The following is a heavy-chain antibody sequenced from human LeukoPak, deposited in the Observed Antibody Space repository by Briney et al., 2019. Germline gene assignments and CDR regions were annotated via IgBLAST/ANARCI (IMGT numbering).Heavy chain of an antibody. CDR2: ISSSSSYI. Sequence: GGSLRLTCAASGFTFSSYSMNWVRQAPGKGLEWVSSISSSSSYIYYADSVKGRFTISRDNAKNSLYPQMNSLRAEDTAVYYCARDFPPYYYDSSSNWFDPWGQGTLVTVSS. CDR3: ARDFPPYYYDSSSNWFDP. J-gene: IGHJ5*02. CDR1: GFTFSSYS. V-gene: IGHV3-21*01. D-gene: IGHD3-22*01.